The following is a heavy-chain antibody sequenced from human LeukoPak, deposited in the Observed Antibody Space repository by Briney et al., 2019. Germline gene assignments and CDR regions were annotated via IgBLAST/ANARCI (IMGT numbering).Heavy chain of an antibody. J-gene: IGHJ4*02. CDR3: ASIAARPHHYYFDY. CDR1: GGSISSGSYY. Sequence: PSETLSLTCTVSGGSISSGSYYWSWIRQPAGKGLEWIGRIYTSGSTNYNPSLKSRVTISGDTSKNQFSLKLSSVTAADTAVYYCASIAARPHHYYFDYWGQGTLVTVSS. V-gene: IGHV4-61*02. D-gene: IGHD6-6*01. CDR2: IYTSGST.